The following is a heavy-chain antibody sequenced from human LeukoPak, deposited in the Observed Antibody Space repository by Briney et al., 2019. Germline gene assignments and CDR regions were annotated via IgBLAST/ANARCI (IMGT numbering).Heavy chain of an antibody. CDR3: ARDSDAGFDY. CDR1: GFTFSRFW. Sequence: GGSLRLSCTASGFTFSRFWMHWVRQAPGKGLEWVSRASSDGSSTVYADSVKGRFTISRDNAKKTMYLQMNSLRVEDTARYCCARDSDAGFDYWGRGTLVTVSS. V-gene: IGHV3-74*01. CDR2: ASSDGSST. J-gene: IGHJ4*02.